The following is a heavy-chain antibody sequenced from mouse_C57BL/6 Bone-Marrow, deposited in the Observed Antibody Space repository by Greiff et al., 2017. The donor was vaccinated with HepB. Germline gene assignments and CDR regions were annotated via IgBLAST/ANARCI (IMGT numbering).Heavy chain of an antibody. Sequence: EVKVEESGGGLVKPGGSLKLSCAASGFTFSDYGMRWVRQAPEKGLEWVAYISSGSSTIYYADTVKGRFTISRDNAKNTLFLQMTSLRSEDTAMYFCARSYGNYPWYFDVWGTGTTVTVSS. CDR2: ISSGSSTI. V-gene: IGHV5-17*01. D-gene: IGHD2-1*01. CDR3: ARSYGNYPWYFDV. J-gene: IGHJ1*03. CDR1: GFTFSDYG.